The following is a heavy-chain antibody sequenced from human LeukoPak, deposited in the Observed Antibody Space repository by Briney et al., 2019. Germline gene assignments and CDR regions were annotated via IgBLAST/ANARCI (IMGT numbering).Heavy chain of an antibody. V-gene: IGHV1-8*02. CDR1: GYTFTSYG. D-gene: IGHD1-7*01. Sequence: ASVKVSCKASGYTFTSYGISWVRQATGQGLEWMGWMNPNSGNTGYAQKFQGRVTMTRNTSISTAYMELSSLRSEDTAVYYCARARTGTTLFSYYYMDVWGKGTTVTVSS. J-gene: IGHJ6*03. CDR3: ARARTGTTLFSYYYMDV. CDR2: MNPNSGNT.